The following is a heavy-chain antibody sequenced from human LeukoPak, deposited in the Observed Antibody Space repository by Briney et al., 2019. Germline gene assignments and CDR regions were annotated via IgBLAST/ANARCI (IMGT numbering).Heavy chain of an antibody. CDR3: ATIAQYYYDSSGYYPGAFDI. CDR1: GYALTELS. V-gene: IGHV1-24*01. CDR2: FDPEDGET. D-gene: IGHD3-22*01. Sequence: ASVKVSCKVSGYALTELSMQWVRQAPGKGLGWMGGFDPEDGETIYAQKFQGRVTITEDTSTDTAYMELSSLRSEDTAVYYCATIAQYYYDSSGYYPGAFDIWRQGTMVTVSS. J-gene: IGHJ3*02.